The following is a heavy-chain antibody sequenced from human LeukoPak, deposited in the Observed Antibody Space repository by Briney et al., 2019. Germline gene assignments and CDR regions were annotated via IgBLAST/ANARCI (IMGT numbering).Heavy chain of an antibody. V-gene: IGHV1-2*02. Sequence: ASVKVSCKASGYTFTGYYMHWVRQAPGQGLEWMGWINPNSGGTYYAQKFQGRVTMTRETSISTAYMELSSLRSDDTAVYYCARDVASDSSLDYWGQGILVTVSS. CDR2: INPNSGGT. CDR3: ARDVASDSSLDY. J-gene: IGHJ4*02. D-gene: IGHD6-13*01. CDR1: GYTFTGYY.